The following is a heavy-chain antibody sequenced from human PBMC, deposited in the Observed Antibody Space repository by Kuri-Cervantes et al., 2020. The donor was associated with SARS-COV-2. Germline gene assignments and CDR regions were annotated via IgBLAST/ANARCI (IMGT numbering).Heavy chain of an antibody. D-gene: IGHD5-24*01. V-gene: IGHV1-18*01. CDR2: ISAYNGNT. J-gene: IGHJ4*02. CDR3: ARARDGYNLHFDY. CDR1: GYSYTSFG. Sequence: ASVKVSCKASGYSYTSFGISWVRQAPGQGLEWMGWISAYNGNTNYAQKLQGRVTMTTDTSTSTAYMELSSLRSEDTAVYYCARARDGYNLHFDYWGQGTLVTVSS.